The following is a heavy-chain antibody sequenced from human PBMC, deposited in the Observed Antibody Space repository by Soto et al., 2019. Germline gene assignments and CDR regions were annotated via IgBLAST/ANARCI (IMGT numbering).Heavy chain of an antibody. CDR3: AREGEIAAAGTGYFDY. CDR1: GGSISSGDYY. J-gene: IGHJ4*02. Sequence: PSETLSLTCTVSGGSISSGDYYWSWIRQPPGKGLEWIGYIYYSGSTYYNPSLKSRVTISVDTPKNQFSLKLSSVTAADTAVYYCAREGEIAAAGTGYFDYWGQGTLVTVSS. CDR2: IYYSGST. D-gene: IGHD6-13*01. V-gene: IGHV4-30-4*01.